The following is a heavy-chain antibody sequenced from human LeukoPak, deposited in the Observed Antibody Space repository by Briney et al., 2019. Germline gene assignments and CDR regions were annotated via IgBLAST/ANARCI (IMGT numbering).Heavy chain of an antibody. CDR2: INHSGST. CDR3: ARIRARTMIVVVIKGGGAFDI. D-gene: IGHD3-22*01. J-gene: IGHJ3*02. Sequence: PSETLSLTCAVYGGSFSGYYWSWIRQPPGKGLEWIGEINHSGSTNYNPSLKSRVTISVDTSKNQFSLKLSSVTAADTAVYYCARIRARTMIVVVIKGGGAFDIWGQGTMVTVSS. V-gene: IGHV4-34*01. CDR1: GGSFSGYY.